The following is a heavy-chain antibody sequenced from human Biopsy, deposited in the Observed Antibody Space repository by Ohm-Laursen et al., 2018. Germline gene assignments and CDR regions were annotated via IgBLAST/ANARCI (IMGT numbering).Heavy chain of an antibody. Sequence: SLRLSCSASGFTFSNYGMQWVRQAPGKGLEWVADIWYDGGNKYYADSVKGRFTISRDNSKNTLFLQVNSLRAEDTAVYYCARDLSFGTVSDYWGQGTLVTVSS. CDR1: GFTFSNYG. V-gene: IGHV3-33*01. J-gene: IGHJ4*02. CDR2: IWYDGGNK. D-gene: IGHD1/OR15-1a*01. CDR3: ARDLSFGTVSDY.